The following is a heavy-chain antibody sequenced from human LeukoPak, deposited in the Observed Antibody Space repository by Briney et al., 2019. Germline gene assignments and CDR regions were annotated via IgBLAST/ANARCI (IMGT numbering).Heavy chain of an antibody. Sequence: GGSLRLSCAASGFTFSSYAMSWVRQAPGKGLEWVSAISGSGGSTYYADSVKGRFTISRDNSKNTLYLQMNRLRGEDTAVYYCAKERITGDILTGFDGWGQGTLVTVSS. D-gene: IGHD3-9*01. CDR2: ISGSGGST. J-gene: IGHJ4*02. CDR3: AKERITGDILTGFDG. V-gene: IGHV3-23*01. CDR1: GFTFSSYA.